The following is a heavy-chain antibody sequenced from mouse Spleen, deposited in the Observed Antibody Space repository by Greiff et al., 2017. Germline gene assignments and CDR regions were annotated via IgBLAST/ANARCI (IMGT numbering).Heavy chain of an antibody. CDR1: GYTFTSYT. Sequence: VQLQQSGAELARPGASVKMSCKASGYTFTSYTMHWVKQRPGQGLEWIGYINPSSGYTKYNQKFKDKATLTADKSSSTAYMQLSSLTSEDSAVYYCAPLITTATEFAYWGQGTLVTVSA. D-gene: IGHD1-2*01. CDR2: INPSSGYT. J-gene: IGHJ3*01. V-gene: IGHV1-4*01. CDR3: APLITTATEFAY.